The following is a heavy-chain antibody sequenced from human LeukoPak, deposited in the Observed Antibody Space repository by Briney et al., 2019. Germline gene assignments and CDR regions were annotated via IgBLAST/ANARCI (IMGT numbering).Heavy chain of an antibody. CDR1: GYSISNSNW. CDR2: IYYSGSA. J-gene: IGHJ3*01. D-gene: IGHD6-19*01. Sequence: PSETLSLTCTVSGYSISNSNWWGWIRQPPGKGLEWIGYIYYSGSAYYNASLKSRVTLSVDCSKNQFSLELSSVTAVDTAIYYCARNQAVASNRGAFDVWGQGTMVIVSS. CDR3: ARNQAVASNRGAFDV. V-gene: IGHV4-28*01.